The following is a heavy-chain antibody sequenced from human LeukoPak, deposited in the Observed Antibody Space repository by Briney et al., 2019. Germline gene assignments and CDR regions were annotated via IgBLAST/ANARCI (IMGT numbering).Heavy chain of an antibody. CDR1: GDSITSSY. J-gene: IGHJ3*02. D-gene: IGHD2-2*01. CDR3: ALGNCPTTSCYPGVAFDI. V-gene: IGHV4-59*08. Sequence: SETLSLTCTVSGDSITSSYWSWIRQPPGKGLEWIGYIYYTGNTNDNPSLKSRVTVSMDTSKNQFSLKLTSVTAADTAVYYCALGNCPTTSCYPGVAFDIWGQGTMVTVSS. CDR2: IYYTGNT.